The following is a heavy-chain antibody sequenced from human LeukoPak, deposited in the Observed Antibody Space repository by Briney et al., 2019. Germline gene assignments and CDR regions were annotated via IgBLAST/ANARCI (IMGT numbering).Heavy chain of an antibody. Sequence: GGSLRLSCAAFGFTFSKYGIQWVRQAPGKGLEWVAVISYDGSNKYYADSVKGRFTISRDNSKNTLYLQMNSLRAEDTAVYYCARDSRIPRSNYDFWSGYYFDVGQNYYYYGMDVWGQGTTVTVSS. CDR3: ARDSRIPRSNYDFWSGYYFDVGQNYYYYGMDV. D-gene: IGHD3-3*01. CDR1: GFTFSKYG. V-gene: IGHV3-30*03. J-gene: IGHJ6*02. CDR2: ISYDGSNK.